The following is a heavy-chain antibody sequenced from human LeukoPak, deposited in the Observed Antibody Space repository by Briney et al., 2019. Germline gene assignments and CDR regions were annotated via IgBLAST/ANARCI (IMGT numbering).Heavy chain of an antibody. CDR1: GGSISSYH. Sequence: SSETLSHTSTVSGGSISSYHWAWIRQPPGKGLEWIWHISYSGNTNYNPSLKSRVTISIDTSKNQFSLKLTSVTAADTAIYYCARIPAPGTVDYWGQGTLVTVSS. CDR2: ISYSGNT. J-gene: IGHJ4*02. V-gene: IGHV4-59*01. CDR3: ARIPAPGTVDY. D-gene: IGHD6-13*01.